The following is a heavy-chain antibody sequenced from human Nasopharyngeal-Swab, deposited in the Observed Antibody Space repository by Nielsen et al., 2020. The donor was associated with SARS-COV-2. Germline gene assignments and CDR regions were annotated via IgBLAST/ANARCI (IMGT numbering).Heavy chain of an antibody. J-gene: IGHJ6*02. CDR3: ARDLVYSYYYYGMDV. CDR2: INPNSGGT. D-gene: IGHD2-15*01. CDR1: GYTVTGYY. Sequence: ASVKVSCKASGYTVTGYYMHWVRQAPGQGLEWMGWINPNSGGTNYAQKFQGWVTMTRDTSISTAYMELSRLRSDDTAVYYCARDLVYSYYYYGMDVWGQGTTVTVSS. V-gene: IGHV1-2*04.